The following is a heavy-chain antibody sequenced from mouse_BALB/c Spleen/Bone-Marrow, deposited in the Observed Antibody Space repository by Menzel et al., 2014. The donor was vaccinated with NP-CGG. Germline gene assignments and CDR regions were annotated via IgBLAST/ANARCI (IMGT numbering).Heavy chain of an antibody. CDR2: VNPNIGGT. CDR3: ARGRWYY. D-gene: IGHD2-3*01. Sequence: DVQLQESGPELVKPGASVKISCKPSGYTFTDHTLHWVKQSHGKSLEWIGGVNPNIGGTSYNQKFKGKASLTVNKSSTTAYMELRSLTSEDSAVYYCARGRWYYWGQGTTLTVSS. V-gene: IGHV1-22*01. J-gene: IGHJ2*01. CDR1: GYTFTDHT.